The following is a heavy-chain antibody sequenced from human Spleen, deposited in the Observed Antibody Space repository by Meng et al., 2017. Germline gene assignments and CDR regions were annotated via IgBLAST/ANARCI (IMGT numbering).Heavy chain of an antibody. CDR2: ISGSGGST. D-gene: IGHD3-10*01. CDR1: GFTFSSSA. CDR3: AKYSYGLGDYLDY. Sequence: GGSLRLSCAASGFTFSSSAMSWVRQAPGKGLEWVSGISGSGGSTYYADSVKGRFTISRDNSKNTLYLQMNSLRAEDTALYYCAKYSYGLGDYLDYWGQGALVTVSS. J-gene: IGHJ4*02. V-gene: IGHV3-23*01.